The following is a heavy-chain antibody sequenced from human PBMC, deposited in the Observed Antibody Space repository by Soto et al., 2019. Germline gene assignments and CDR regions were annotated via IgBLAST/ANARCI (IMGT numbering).Heavy chain of an antibody. Sequence: GGSLRLSCAASGFTFSYYYMSWIRQAPGKGLEWVSYISSSGSTIYYADSVKGRFTISRDNAKNSLYLQMNSLRAEDTAVYYCASVNDDYGDYPPAYWGQGTLVTVSS. CDR2: ISSSGSTI. CDR1: GFTFSYYY. V-gene: IGHV3-11*01. J-gene: IGHJ4*02. CDR3: ASVNDDYGDYPPAY. D-gene: IGHD4-17*01.